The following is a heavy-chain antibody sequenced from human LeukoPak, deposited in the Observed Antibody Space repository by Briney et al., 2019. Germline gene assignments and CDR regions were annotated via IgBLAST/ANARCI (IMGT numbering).Heavy chain of an antibody. CDR2: IYYSGSA. D-gene: IGHD3-10*01. J-gene: IGHJ4*02. CDR1: VGSISTYY. CDR3: ARSYGSGNYFDY. V-gene: IGHV4-59*01. Sequence: SETLSLTCTVSVGSISTYYWSWIRQPPGRGLEGIGYIYYSGSANYNPSLKSRVTISVDTSKNQFSLKLSAVTAADTAVYYCARSYGSGNYFDYWGQGTLVTVSS.